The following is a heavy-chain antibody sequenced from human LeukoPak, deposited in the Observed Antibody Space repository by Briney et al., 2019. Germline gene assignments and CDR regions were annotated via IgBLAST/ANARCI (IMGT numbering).Heavy chain of an antibody. D-gene: IGHD3-10*01. J-gene: IGHJ4*02. V-gene: IGHV5-51*01. Sequence: GESLKISCKGSGYSFTSYWIGWVRRMPGKGLEWMGLIYPGDSDTRYSPSFQGQVTISVDKSITTAYLQWSSLKASDTAIYYCARPGSGSYYSLGYWGQGTLVTVSS. CDR2: IYPGDSDT. CDR1: GYSFTSYW. CDR3: ARPGSGSYYSLGY.